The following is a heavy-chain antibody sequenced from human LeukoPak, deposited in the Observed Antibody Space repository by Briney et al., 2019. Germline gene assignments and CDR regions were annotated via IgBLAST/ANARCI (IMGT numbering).Heavy chain of an antibody. CDR3: ARGRRWFGVAGRGMDV. J-gene: IGHJ6*04. Sequence: GGSLRLSCAASGFTFGIYEMKWVRQPPGRGLEWLSYISNSDDTEYSADSVTGQFTISTDNAKNSLYRQMNSVRAGDSAVYYCARGRRWFGVAGRGMDVWGEGTTVTVSS. CDR2: ISNSDDTE. V-gene: IGHV3-48*03. D-gene: IGHD3-10*01. CDR1: GFTFGIYE.